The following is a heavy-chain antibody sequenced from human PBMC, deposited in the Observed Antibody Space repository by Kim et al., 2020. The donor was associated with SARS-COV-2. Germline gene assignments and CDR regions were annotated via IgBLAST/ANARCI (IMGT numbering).Heavy chain of an antibody. V-gene: IGHV3-11*04. CDR1: GFTFSDYY. J-gene: IGHJ6*02. CDR2: ISSSGSTI. Sequence: GGSLRLSCAASGFTFSDYYTSWIRQAPGKGLEWVSYISSSGSTIYYADSVKGRFTISRDNAKNSLYLQMNSLRAEDTAVYYCARVGYCSSTSCYGGRYYYGMDVWGQGTTVTVSS. D-gene: IGHD2-2*01. CDR3: ARVGYCSSTSCYGGRYYYGMDV.